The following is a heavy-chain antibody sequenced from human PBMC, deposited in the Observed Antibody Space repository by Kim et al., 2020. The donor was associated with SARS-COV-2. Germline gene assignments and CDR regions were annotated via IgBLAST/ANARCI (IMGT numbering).Heavy chain of an antibody. CDR2: ISWNSGSI. Sequence: GGSLRLSCAASGFTFDDYAMHWVRQAPGKGLEWVSGISWNSGSIGYADSVKGRFTISRDNAKNSLYLKMNSLRAEDTALYYCAKDISARLVGATLFDYWGQGTLVTVSS. D-gene: IGHD1-26*01. CDR1: GFTFDDYA. V-gene: IGHV3-9*01. CDR3: AKDISARLVGATLFDY. J-gene: IGHJ4*02.